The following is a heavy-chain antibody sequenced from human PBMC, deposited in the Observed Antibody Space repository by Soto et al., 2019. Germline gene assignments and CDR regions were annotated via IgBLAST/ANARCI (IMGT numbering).Heavy chain of an antibody. V-gene: IGHV3-15*01. J-gene: IGHJ3*02. D-gene: IGHD6-19*01. CDR2: IKSNADGEAA. Sequence: EVQLVESGGGLLKPGGSLRLSCTASGFTFTNAWMDWVRQAPGKGLEWVGRIKSNADGEAADYPAPVKGRFIISRDDSKNTLYLQVNSLRTEDTAVYYCTTEMRHTSGSGWYVAFDIWGQGTMVTVSS. CDR1: GFTFTNAW. CDR3: TTEMRHTSGSGWYVAFDI.